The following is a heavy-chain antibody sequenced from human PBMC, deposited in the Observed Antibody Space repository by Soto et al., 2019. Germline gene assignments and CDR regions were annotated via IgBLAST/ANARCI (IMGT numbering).Heavy chain of an antibody. Sequence: QVQLVQSGAEVKKPGSSVKVSCKASGGTFSSYAISWLRQAPGQGLEWMGEIIPIFGTANYAQKFQGRVTITADESTSTAYMELSSLRSEDTAVYYCARDRGPSSGYYPYWFDPLGPGNPGHRLL. V-gene: IGHV1-69*12. CDR3: ARDRGPSSGYYPYWFDP. D-gene: IGHD3-22*01. J-gene: IGHJ5*02. CDR2: IIPIFGTA. CDR1: GGTFSSYA.